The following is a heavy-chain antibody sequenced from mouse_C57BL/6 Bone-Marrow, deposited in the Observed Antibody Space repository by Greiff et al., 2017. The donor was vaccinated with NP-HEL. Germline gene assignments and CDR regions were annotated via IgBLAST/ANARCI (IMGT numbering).Heavy chain of an antibody. Sequence: EVPLVESGGGLVKPGGSLKLSCAASGFPFSDYGMHSVRPAPAKGLEWVAYIISGRSTIYYADTVKGRFTISRDNAKNTLFPQKTGLRAEDTAMYYCARKESTMVVDYWGQGTTLTVSS. D-gene: IGHD2-1*01. V-gene: IGHV5-17*01. CDR1: GFPFSDYG. J-gene: IGHJ2*01. CDR2: IISGRSTI. CDR3: ARKESTMVVDY.